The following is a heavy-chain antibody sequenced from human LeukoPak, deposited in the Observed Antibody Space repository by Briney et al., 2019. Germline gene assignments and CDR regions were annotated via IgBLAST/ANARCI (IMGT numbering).Heavy chain of an antibody. CDR3: AKESCTSRCNFDY. J-gene: IGHJ4*02. CDR1: GFTFSSYS. CDR2: ISGSGGST. Sequence: GGSLRLSCAASGFTFSSYSMNWVRQAPGKGLEWVSAISGSGGSTYYADSVKGRFTISRDNSRNTLYLQMNSLRAEDTAVYYCAKESCTSRCNFDYWGQGTLVTVSS. D-gene: IGHD2-2*01. V-gene: IGHV3-23*01.